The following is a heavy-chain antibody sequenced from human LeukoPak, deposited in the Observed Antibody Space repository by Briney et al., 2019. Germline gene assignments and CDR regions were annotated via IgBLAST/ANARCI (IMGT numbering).Heavy chain of an antibody. CDR2: ISAYNGNT. D-gene: IGHD3-22*01. CDR1: GYTFTSYG. Sequence: ASVKVSCKASGYTFTSYGISWVRQAPGQGLEWMGWISAYNGNTNYAQKLQGRVTMTTGTSTSTAYMELRSLRSDDTAVYYCARDSDYYYDSSGYYYSPFDYWGQGTLVTVSS. V-gene: IGHV1-18*01. J-gene: IGHJ4*02. CDR3: ARDSDYYYDSSGYYYSPFDY.